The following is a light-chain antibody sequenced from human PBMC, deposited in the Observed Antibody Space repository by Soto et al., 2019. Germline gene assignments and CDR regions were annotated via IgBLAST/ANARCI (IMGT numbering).Light chain of an antibody. J-gene: IGKJ5*01. CDR2: GAS. CDR3: QQYGSSP. CDR1: QSVSSSY. Sequence: EIVLTQSPGTLSLSPGERATLSCRASQSVSSSYLAWYQQKPGQAPRLLIYGASSRATGIPDMLSGSGSGTDFTLTISRLEPEDFAVYYCQQYGSSPFGQGTRLEIK. V-gene: IGKV3-20*01.